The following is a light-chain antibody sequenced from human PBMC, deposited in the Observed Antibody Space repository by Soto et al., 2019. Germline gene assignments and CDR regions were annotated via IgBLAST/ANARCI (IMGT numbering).Light chain of an antibody. CDR1: QSVSSY. J-gene: IGKJ5*01. CDR3: HQYDNWPKT. V-gene: IGKV3-11*01. Sequence: EIALTQSPATLSLSPGERATLSCRASQSVSSYLAWYQQKPGQAPRLLIYDASNRATGIPARFSGSGSGTDFTLTISSLEPEDFAVYYCHQYDNWPKTFGQGTRLEIK. CDR2: DAS.